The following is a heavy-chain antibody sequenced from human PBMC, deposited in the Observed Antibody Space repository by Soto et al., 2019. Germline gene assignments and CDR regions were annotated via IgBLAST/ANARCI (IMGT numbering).Heavy chain of an antibody. J-gene: IGHJ4*02. CDR3: VSGDGSGQFYFAR. CDR2: IRNRANGYTT. V-gene: IGHV3-72*01. CDR1: GLSFSDHY. D-gene: IGHD6-19*01. Sequence: PGGSLRLSCEVSGLSFSDHYMDWVRQAPGKGLEWVGRIRNRANGYTTEYAASVKGRFTISRDDSQNSLILQMDSLKTEDTAVYYCVSGDGSGQFYFARWGQGTLVNVSS.